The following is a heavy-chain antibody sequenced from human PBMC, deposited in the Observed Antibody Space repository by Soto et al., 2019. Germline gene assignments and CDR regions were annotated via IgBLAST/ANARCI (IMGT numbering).Heavy chain of an antibody. V-gene: IGHV2-5*02. CDR1: GFSLSSTRMA. D-gene: IGHD6-19*01. J-gene: IGHJ4*02. Sequence: QITLKESGPTLVKPTQTLTLTCTFSGFSLSSTRMAVGWIRQPPGKALEWLALIYWDDDKRYSPFLKSRLTITMHTSKNQVVLTLSNMHPVDTARYYCAHIVVAGLGYYFDYWGQGTLVTVSS. CDR3: AHIVVAGLGYYFDY. CDR2: IYWDDDK.